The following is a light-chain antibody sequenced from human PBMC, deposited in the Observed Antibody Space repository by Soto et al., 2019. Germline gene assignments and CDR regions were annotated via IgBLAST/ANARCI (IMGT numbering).Light chain of an antibody. CDR3: NSYTTSGTYV. CDR1: SSDVGAYNY. Sequence: QSVLTQPASVSGSPGQSITISCTGTSSDVGAYNYVSWYQHLPGKAPKLMIYDVTNRPSGVSNRFSGSKSGNTASLSISGLQAEDEADYYCNSYTTSGTYVFGTGTKLTAL. V-gene: IGLV2-14*03. CDR2: DVT. J-gene: IGLJ1*01.